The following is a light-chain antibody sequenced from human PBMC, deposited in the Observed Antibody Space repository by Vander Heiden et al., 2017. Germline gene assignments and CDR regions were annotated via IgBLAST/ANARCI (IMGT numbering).Light chain of an antibody. V-gene: IGKV3-15*01. CDR2: GAS. CDR1: QSVSSI. J-gene: IGKJ3*01. Sequence: EIVMTQSPATLSVSPGERATLSCRASQSVSSILAWYQQKPGQAPRLLIYGASTRATGIPARFSGSGSGTEFTLTISSLQSEDFAVYYCQQYNNWPLTFGPGTKVHIK. CDR3: QQYNNWPLT.